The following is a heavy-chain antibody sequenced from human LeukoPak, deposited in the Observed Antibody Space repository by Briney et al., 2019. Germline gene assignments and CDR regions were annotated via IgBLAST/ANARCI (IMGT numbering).Heavy chain of an antibody. CDR3: TTVGSGSYYAPYYFDY. CDR1: GFTFSNAW. J-gene: IGHJ4*02. D-gene: IGHD1-26*01. V-gene: IGHV3-15*01. Sequence: GGSLRLSCAASGFTFSNAWMSWVRQAPGKGLEWVGRIKGKTDGGTTDYAAPVKGRFTISRDDSKNTLYLQMNSLKTEDTAVYYCTTVGSGSYYAPYYFDYWGQGTLVTVSS. CDR2: IKGKTDGGTT.